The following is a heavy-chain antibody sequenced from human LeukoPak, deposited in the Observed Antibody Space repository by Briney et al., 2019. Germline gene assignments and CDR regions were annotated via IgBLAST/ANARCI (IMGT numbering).Heavy chain of an antibody. V-gene: IGHV3-7*04. CDR1: GFTFSSHW. CDR3: ARDHYSVTTGDY. J-gene: IGHJ4*02. Sequence: GGSLRLSCAASGFTFSSHWMSWVRQAPGKGLEWVANIKQDGSEKYYADSVKGRFTISRDNAKNSLYLQMNSLRAEDTAVYYCARDHYSVTTGDYWGQGTLVTVSS. D-gene: IGHD4-17*01. CDR2: IKQDGSEK.